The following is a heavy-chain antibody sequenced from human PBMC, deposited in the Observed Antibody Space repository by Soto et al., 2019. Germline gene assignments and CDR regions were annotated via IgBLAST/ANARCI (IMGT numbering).Heavy chain of an antibody. J-gene: IGHJ4*02. CDR3: ARGDSPYVWFNEF. D-gene: IGHD3-16*01. CDR2: IIPVFGTP. CDR1: GGLFSSYA. Sequence: QAQLVQSGAEVKKPGSSVKVPCKDSGGLFSSYAISWVRQAPGQGLEWMGGIIPVFGTPYYAQKFQGRVTITADEPTNTAYLELSSLRSDDTAMYYCARGDSPYVWFNEFWGQGSLVTVSS. V-gene: IGHV1-69*01.